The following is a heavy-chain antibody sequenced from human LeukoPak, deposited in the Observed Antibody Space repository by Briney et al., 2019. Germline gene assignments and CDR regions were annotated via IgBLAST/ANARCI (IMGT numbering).Heavy chain of an antibody. CDR2: IIPIFGTA. V-gene: IGHV1-69*05. D-gene: IGHD1-7*01. CDR3: ARDGGGTGTMWWAFDI. CDR1: GGTFSSYA. Sequence: ASVKVSCKASGGTFSSYAISWVRQAPGQGLEWMGGIIPIFGTANYAQKFQGRVTITTDESTSTAYMELSSLRSGDTAVYYCARDGGGTGTMWWAFDIWGQGTMVTVSS. J-gene: IGHJ3*02.